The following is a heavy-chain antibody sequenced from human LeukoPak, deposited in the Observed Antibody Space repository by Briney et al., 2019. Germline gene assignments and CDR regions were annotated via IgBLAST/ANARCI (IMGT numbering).Heavy chain of an antibody. CDR2: IIPIFGTA. Sequence: ASAKVSCKASGGTFSSYAISWVRQAPGQGLEWMGGIIPIFGTANYAQKFQGRVTITTDESTSTAYMELSSLRSEDTAVYYCARAPYYYDSSGYSHDAFDIWGQGTMVTVSS. CDR3: ARAPYYYDSSGYSHDAFDI. CDR1: GGTFSSYA. V-gene: IGHV1-69*05. D-gene: IGHD3-22*01. J-gene: IGHJ3*02.